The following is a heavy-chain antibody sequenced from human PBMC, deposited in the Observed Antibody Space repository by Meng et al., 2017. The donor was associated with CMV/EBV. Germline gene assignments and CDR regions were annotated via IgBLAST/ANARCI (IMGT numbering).Heavy chain of an antibody. Sequence: GSLRLSCTVSGGSISSSSYYWGWIRQPPGKGLEWIGEINHSGSTNYNPSLKSRVTISVDTSKNQFSLKLSSVTAADTAVYYCARKAQDCSSTSCYPFDIWGQGTMVTVSS. CDR1: GGSISSSSYY. CDR2: INHSGST. D-gene: IGHD2-2*01. J-gene: IGHJ3*02. CDR3: ARKAQDCSSTSCYPFDI. V-gene: IGHV4-39*07.